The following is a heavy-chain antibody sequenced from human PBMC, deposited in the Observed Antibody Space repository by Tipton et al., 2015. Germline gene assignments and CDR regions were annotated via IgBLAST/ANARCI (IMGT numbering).Heavy chain of an antibody. CDR3: ARGGAGYYYDSVGYLS. V-gene: IGHV4-61*01. J-gene: IGHJ5*02. CDR1: GGSVTSNNYF. D-gene: IGHD3-22*01. Sequence: TLSLTYTVSGGSVTSNNYFWSWIRQPPGKGLEWIGYIFHSGSTSYNPSLRSRVFISIDTSKNQFSLKLNSVTAADTAVYYCARGGAGYYYDSVGYLSWGQGTLVTVSS. CDR2: IFHSGST.